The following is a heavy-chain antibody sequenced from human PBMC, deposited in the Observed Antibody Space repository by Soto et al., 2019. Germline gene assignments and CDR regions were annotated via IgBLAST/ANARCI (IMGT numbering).Heavy chain of an antibody. V-gene: IGHV3-30-3*01. CDR2: ISYDGSNK. CDR3: ARDHRGSSSWFPIGY. J-gene: IGHJ4*02. D-gene: IGHD6-13*01. Sequence: PGGSLRLSCAASGFTFSSYAMHWVRQAPGKGLEWVAVISYDGSNKYYADSVKGRFTISRDNSKNTLYLQMNSLRAEDTAVYYCARDHRGSSSWFPIGYWGQGTLVTVSS. CDR1: GFTFSSYA.